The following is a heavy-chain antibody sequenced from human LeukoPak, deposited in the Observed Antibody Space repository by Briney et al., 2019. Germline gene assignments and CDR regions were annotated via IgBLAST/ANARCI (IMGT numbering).Heavy chain of an antibody. CDR2: IIPILGIA. CDR3: ASGPNYYGSGSYYIAPSLDY. V-gene: IGHV1-69*04. J-gene: IGHJ4*02. CDR1: GGTFSSYA. D-gene: IGHD3-10*01. Sequence: SVKVSCKASGGTFSSYAISWVRQAPGQGLEWMGRIIPILGIANYAQKFQGRVTITADKSTSTAYMELSSLRSEDTAVYYCASGPNYYGSGSYYIAPSLDYWSQGTLVTVSS.